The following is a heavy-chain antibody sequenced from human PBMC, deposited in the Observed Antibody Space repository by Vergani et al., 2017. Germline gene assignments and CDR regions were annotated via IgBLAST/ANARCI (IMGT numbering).Heavy chain of an antibody. CDR2: ISYDGSNK. V-gene: IGHV3-30-3*01. D-gene: IGHD1-1*01. CDR1: GFTFSSYA. J-gene: IGHJ4*02. Sequence: QVQLVESGGGVVQPGRSLRLSCAASGFTFSSYAMHWVRQAPGKGLEWVAVISYDGSNKYYADSVKGRFTISRDNSKNTLYLQMNSLRAEDTAVYYCARVLGWNEDYWGQGTLVTVSS. CDR3: ARVLGWNEDY.